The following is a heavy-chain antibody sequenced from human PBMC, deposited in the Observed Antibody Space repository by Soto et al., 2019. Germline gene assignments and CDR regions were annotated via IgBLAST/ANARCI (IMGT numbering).Heavy chain of an antibody. D-gene: IGHD2-2*01. CDR2: IIPIPGTA. CDR1: GGTFGSYA. J-gene: IGHJ6*02. Sequence: QVQLVQSGAEVKKPGSSVKVSCKASGGTFGSYAISWVRQAPGQGLERMGGIIPIPGTANYAQKFQGRVTIAADESTSTAYTELSSLRSEDTAVYYCARSQGSSTSLEIYYYYYYGMDVWGQGTTVTVSS. CDR3: ARSQGSSTSLEIYYYYYYGMDV. V-gene: IGHV1-69*01.